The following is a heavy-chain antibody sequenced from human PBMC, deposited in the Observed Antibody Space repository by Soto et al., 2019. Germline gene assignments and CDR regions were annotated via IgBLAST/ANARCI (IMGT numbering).Heavy chain of an antibody. D-gene: IGHD5-12*01. CDR2: ISYDGSNK. Sequence: QVQLVESGGGVVQPGRSLRLSCAASGFTFSSYGMHWVRQAPGKGLEWVAVISYDGSNKYYADSVKGRFTISRDNSENTLYLQMNSLRAEDTAVYYCAKGSRDGYNYDAFDIWGQGTMVTVSS. J-gene: IGHJ3*02. CDR1: GFTFSSYG. V-gene: IGHV3-30*18. CDR3: AKGSRDGYNYDAFDI.